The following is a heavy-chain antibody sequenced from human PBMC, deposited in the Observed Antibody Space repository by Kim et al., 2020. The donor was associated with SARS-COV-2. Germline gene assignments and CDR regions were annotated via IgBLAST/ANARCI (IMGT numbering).Heavy chain of an antibody. D-gene: IGHD3-10*01. Sequence: SYAQKFQGRVTMTRDTSTSTVYMELSSLRSEETAVYYCAREGFGERTMDVWGQGTTVTVSS. J-gene: IGHJ6*02. V-gene: IGHV1-46*01. CDR3: AREGFGERTMDV.